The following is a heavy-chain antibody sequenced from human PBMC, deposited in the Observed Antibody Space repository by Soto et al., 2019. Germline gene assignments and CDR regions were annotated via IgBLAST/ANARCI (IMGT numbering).Heavy chain of an antibody. D-gene: IGHD3-10*01. CDR2: ISYSENT. CDR1: GGSISSSTYF. CDR3: ARLRITMVRGVTYYYYGMDV. Sequence: SETLSLTCTVSGGSISSSTYFWGWIRQPPGKGLEWIGSISYSENTYYSPFLKSRVTMSVDMSKNQFSLKLTSVTAADTAVYYCARLRITMVRGVTYYYYGMDVWGQGTTVT. V-gene: IGHV4-39*01. J-gene: IGHJ6*02.